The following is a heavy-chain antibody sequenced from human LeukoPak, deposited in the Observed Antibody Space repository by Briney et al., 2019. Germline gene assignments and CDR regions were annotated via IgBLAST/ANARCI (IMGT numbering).Heavy chain of an antibody. V-gene: IGHV4-4*07. CDR3: AREEFLHEIDSSGYFVY. Sequence: SETLSLTCTVSGGSITGYYWNWIRQPAGQGLEWLGRVYSSGVGNYNPSLTSRVTMSVDTSKNQFSLKLTSLTAAAPAVYYCAREEFLHEIDSSGYFVYWGQGTLVTVSS. CDR1: GGSITGYY. CDR2: VYSSGVG. J-gene: IGHJ4*02. D-gene: IGHD3-22*01.